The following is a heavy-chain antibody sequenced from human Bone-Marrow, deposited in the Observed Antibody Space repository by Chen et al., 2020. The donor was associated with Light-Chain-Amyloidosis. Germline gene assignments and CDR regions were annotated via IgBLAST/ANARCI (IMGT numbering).Heavy chain of an antibody. CDR3: ARGSAATCSGARCYYFDY. Sequence: EVQLLESGGDLVQPGGSLRLACAASGFTFNNYSMSLVRQSPGKGLGFVSTFSGGLSTTYYADSVKGRFTVSRDNSNNTLYLQMSSLRAEDTAIYYCARGSAATCSGARCYYFDYWGQGTLVTVSS. J-gene: IGHJ4*02. CDR2: FSGGLSTT. V-gene: IGHV3-23*01. CDR1: GFTFNNYS. D-gene: IGHD2-15*01.